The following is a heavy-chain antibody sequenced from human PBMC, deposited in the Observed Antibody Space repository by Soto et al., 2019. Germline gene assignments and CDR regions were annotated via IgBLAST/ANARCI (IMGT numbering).Heavy chain of an antibody. CDR3: ARHGFSYGGGYFDL. CDR2: IYHSGST. J-gene: IGHJ2*01. CDR1: GGSINIGGFY. Sequence: QVQLQESGPGLVKPSQTLSLTCTVSGGSINIGGFYWSWVRQHPGKGLEWIGYIYHSGSTYYNPSLMSRVTISEDTSKNQFSLKLSSVTAADTAVYYCARHGFSYGGGYFDLWGRGTLVTVSS. D-gene: IGHD5-18*01. V-gene: IGHV4-31*03.